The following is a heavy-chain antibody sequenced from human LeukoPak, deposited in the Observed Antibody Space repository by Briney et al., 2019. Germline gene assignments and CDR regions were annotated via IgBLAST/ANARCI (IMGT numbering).Heavy chain of an antibody. CDR2: IYYSGST. D-gene: IGHD2-15*01. CDR1: GGSISSYY. CDR3: ARDQGFLRYYYMDV. V-gene: IGHV4-59*01. J-gene: IGHJ6*03. Sequence: SETLSLTCTVSGGSISSYYWSWIRQPPGKGLEWIGYIYYSGSTNYNPSLKSRVTISVDTSKNQFSLKLSSVTAADTAVYYCARDQGFLRYYYMDVWGKGTTVTISS.